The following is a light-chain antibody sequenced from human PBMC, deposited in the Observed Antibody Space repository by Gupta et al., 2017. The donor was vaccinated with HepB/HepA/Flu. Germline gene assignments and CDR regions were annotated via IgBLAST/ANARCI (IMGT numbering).Light chain of an antibody. Sequence: SVLTQPPSASGTPGQRVAISCSGSSSNIGSNYVYWYQQLPGTAPKLLIYKDNQRPSGVPDRFSASKSGTSASLVISGPRSEDEADYYCVAWDDSLSGCVFGPGTRATVL. V-gene: IGLV1-47*01. J-gene: IGLJ1*01. CDR2: KDN. CDR1: SSNIGSNY. CDR3: VAWDDSLSGCV.